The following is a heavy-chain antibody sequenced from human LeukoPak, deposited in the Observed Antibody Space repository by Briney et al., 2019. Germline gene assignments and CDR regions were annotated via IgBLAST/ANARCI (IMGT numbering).Heavy chain of an antibody. CDR1: GYILTHYW. CDR3: ARRYYGSGSYYNWFDP. V-gene: IGHV5-51*01. J-gene: IGHJ5*02. CDR2: IYPADSDT. D-gene: IGHD3-10*01. Sequence: GESLKISCQVYGYILTHYWIGWVRQMPGNGLESMGIIYPADSDTTYSPSFQGQVTISADKPISTAYLQWSSLKASDTAMYYCARRYYGSGSYYNWFDPWGQGTLVTVSS.